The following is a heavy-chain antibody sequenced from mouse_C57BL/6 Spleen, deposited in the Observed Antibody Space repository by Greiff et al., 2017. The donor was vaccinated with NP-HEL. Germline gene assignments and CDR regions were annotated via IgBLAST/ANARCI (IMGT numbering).Heavy chain of an antibody. D-gene: IGHD2-3*01. CDR2: INPYNGGT. J-gene: IGHJ1*03. Sequence: EVQLQQSGPVLVKPGASVKMSCKASGYTFTDYYMNWVKQSHGKSLEWIGVINPYNGGTSYNQKFKGKATLTVDKSSSTAYMELNSLTSEDSAVXYCARTVIDGYYAYFDVWGTGTTVTVSS. CDR3: ARTVIDGYYAYFDV. V-gene: IGHV1-19*01. CDR1: GYTFTDYY.